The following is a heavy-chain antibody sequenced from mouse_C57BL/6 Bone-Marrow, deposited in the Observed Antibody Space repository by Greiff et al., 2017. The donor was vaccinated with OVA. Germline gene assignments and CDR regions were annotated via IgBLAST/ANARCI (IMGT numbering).Heavy chain of an antibody. V-gene: IGHV1-82*01. CDR3: ASLLGYYGNYRYAMDY. D-gene: IGHD2-1*01. J-gene: IGHJ4*01. Sequence: QVQLQQSGPELVKPGASVKISCKASGYAFSSSWMNWVKQRPGKGLEWIGRIYPGDGDTNYNGKFKGKATLTADKSSSTAYMQLSSLTSEDSAVYFCASLLGYYGNYRYAMDYWGQGTSVTVSS. CDR2: IYPGDGDT. CDR1: GYAFSSSW.